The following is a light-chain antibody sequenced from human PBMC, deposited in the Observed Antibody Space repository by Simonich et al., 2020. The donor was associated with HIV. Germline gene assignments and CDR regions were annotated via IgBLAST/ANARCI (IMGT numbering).Light chain of an antibody. Sequence: EIVLTQSPGTLSLSPGERATLSYRSSLSVDSSFLAWYQQKPGLAPRLLMSDASSRATGIPDRFSGSGSGTDFTLTISRLEPEDFAVYYCQQYGRSPLTFGGGTKVEI. CDR1: LSVDSSF. CDR3: QQYGRSPLT. J-gene: IGKJ4*01. V-gene: IGKV3D-20*01. CDR2: DAS.